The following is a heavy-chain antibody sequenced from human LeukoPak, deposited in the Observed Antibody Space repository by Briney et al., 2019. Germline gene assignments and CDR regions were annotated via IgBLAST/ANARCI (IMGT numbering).Heavy chain of an antibody. CDR2: ISSDGTSK. CDR1: GFTFSSYG. CDR3: AKEDFGGSYFDY. D-gene: IGHD3-10*01. V-gene: IGHV3-30*18. Sequence: GGSLRLSCAPSGFTFSSYGMHWVRQAPGKGLEWVAAISSDGTSKLYADSVEGRFTISRDHSKNTLYLQMNSLRPEDTSMYYCAKEDFGGSYFDYWGQGTLVTVSS. J-gene: IGHJ4*02.